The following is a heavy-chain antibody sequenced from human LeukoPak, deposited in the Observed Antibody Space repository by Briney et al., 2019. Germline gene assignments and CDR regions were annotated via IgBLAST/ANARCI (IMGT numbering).Heavy chain of an antibody. Sequence: GGSLRLSCAASGFIFSNYWMHWVRQAPGKGLVWVSRITSDGSSTNYADSVKGRFTISRDNAKNTLYPQMNSLRAEDTAVYYCARDGSLPDYWGQGTLVTVSS. V-gene: IGHV3-74*01. CDR1: GFIFSNYW. CDR2: ITSDGSST. CDR3: ARDGSLPDY. J-gene: IGHJ4*02.